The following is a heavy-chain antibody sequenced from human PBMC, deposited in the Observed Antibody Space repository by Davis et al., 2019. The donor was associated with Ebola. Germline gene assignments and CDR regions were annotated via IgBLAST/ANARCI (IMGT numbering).Heavy chain of an antibody. CDR1: GFTFSSYW. J-gene: IGHJ6*04. CDR2: IKQDGSEK. V-gene: IGHV3-7*01. D-gene: IGHD5-24*01. CDR3: AREQMATIFFYGMDV. Sequence: GGSLRLSCAASGFTFSSYWMSWVRQAPGKGLEWVANIKQDGSEKYYVDSVKGRFTISRDNAKNSLYLQMNSLRAEDTAVYYCAREQMATIFFYGMDVWGKGTTVTVSS.